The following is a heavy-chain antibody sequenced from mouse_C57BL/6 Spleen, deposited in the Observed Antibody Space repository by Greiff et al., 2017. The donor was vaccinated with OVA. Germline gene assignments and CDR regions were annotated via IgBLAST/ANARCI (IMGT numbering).Heavy chain of an antibody. CDR2: ISYDGSN. V-gene: IGHV3-6*01. Sequence: EVQLQESGPGLVKPSQSLSLTCSVTGYSITSGYYWNWIRQFPGNKLEWMGYISYDGSNNYNPSLKNRISITRDTSKNQFYLKLNSVTTEDTATYYCARSWDYWGQGTTLTVSS. CDR1: GYSITSGYY. CDR3: ARSWDY. J-gene: IGHJ2*01.